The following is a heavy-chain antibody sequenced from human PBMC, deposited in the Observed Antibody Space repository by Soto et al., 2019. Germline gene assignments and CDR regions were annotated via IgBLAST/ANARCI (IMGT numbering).Heavy chain of an antibody. CDR1: GFNFDNYG. D-gene: IGHD1-7*01. Sequence: WGSLRLSCQASGFNFDNYGMHCVRHAPFKWLEWVAVITYDGSFQYYADSVKGRFTISRDNSKNTLSLHLNTLKPEDTAVYHCAKDRVGGTFYTPLAFWGQGTLVTVSS. J-gene: IGHJ4*02. CDR3: AKDRVGGTFYTPLAF. CDR2: ITYDGSFQ. V-gene: IGHV3-30*18.